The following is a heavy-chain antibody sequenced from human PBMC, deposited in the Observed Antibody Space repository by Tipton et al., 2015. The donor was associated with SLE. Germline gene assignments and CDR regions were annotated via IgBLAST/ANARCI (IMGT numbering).Heavy chain of an antibody. Sequence: TLSLTCTVSGGSISSYYWSWIRQPPGKGLEWIGYIYYSGSTNYNPSLKSRVTISVDTSKNQFSLKLSSVTAADTAVYYCARGRGGGESDAFDIWGQGTMVTVSS. CDR3: ARGRGGGESDAFDI. D-gene: IGHD2-21*01. V-gene: IGHV4-59*01. CDR1: GGSISSYY. CDR2: IYYSGST. J-gene: IGHJ3*02.